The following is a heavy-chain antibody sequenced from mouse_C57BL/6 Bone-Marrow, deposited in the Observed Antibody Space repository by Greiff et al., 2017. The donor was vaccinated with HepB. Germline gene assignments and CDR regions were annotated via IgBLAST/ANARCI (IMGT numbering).Heavy chain of an antibody. CDR2: IYPRSGNT. V-gene: IGHV1-81*01. CDR3: ARRNSNWNQAWFAY. CDR1: GYTFTSYG. Sequence: QVQLQQSGAELARPGASVKLSCKASGYTFTSYGISWVKQRTGQGLEWIGEIYPRSGNTYYNEKFKGKATLTADKSSSTAYMELRSLTSEDSAVYFCARRNSNWNQAWFAYWGQGTLVTVSA. D-gene: IGHD2-5*01. J-gene: IGHJ3*01.